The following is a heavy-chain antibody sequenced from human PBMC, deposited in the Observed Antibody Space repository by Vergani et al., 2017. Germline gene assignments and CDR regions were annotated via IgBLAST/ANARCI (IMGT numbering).Heavy chain of an antibody. CDR1: GYTFTSYY. V-gene: IGHV1-46*01. D-gene: IGHD1-26*01. CDR2: INPSGGST. J-gene: IGHJ3*02. Sequence: QVQLVQSGAEVKKPGASVKVSCKASGYTFTSYYMHWVRQAPGQGLEWMGIINPSGGSTSYAQKFQGRVTMTRDTSTSTVYMELSSLRSEDTAVYYCASGLREPKRRNAFDIWGQGTMVTVSS. CDR3: ASGLREPKRRNAFDI.